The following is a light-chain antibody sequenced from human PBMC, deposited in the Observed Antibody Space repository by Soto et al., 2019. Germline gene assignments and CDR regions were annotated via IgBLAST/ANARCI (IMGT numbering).Light chain of an antibody. V-gene: IGLV1-44*01. J-gene: IGLJ2*01. CDR2: SNN. CDR1: SSNIGTNT. Sequence: QAVVTQPPSASGTPGQRVTISCSGSSSNIGTNTVNWYQHLPGTAPKLLIYSNNQRPSGVPDRFSGSKSATSASLVISGLQSEDEADYYCASWDDSLNGPVFGGGTKVTVL. CDR3: ASWDDSLNGPV.